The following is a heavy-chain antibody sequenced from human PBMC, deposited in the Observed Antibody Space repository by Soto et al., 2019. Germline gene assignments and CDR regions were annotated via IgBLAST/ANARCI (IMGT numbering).Heavy chain of an antibody. J-gene: IGHJ4*02. D-gene: IGHD2-15*01. V-gene: IGHV3-7*01. CDR2: INEDGSQK. Sequence: GGSLRLSCAASEFSFRSYWMTLVRQAPGKGLEWVALINEDGSQKYYVGSVKGRFIISRDSAKDSVYMQMDSLRAGDTAVYFCARVGSYCWDFDHWGQGTLVTFSS. CDR3: ARVGSYCWDFDH. CDR1: EFSFRSYW.